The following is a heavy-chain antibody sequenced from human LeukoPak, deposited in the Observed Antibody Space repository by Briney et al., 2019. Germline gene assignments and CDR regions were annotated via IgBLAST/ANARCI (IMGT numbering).Heavy chain of an antibody. V-gene: IGHV3-23*01. D-gene: IGHD3-22*01. CDR3: AKAADYYDSSGYYPSGTIFDY. Sequence: GGSLRLLCAASGFTFSSYAMSWVRQAPGKGREWVSAFSGSGGSTYYADSVKGRFTSSRDNSKNTLYLQMNSLRAEDTAVYYCAKAADYYDSSGYYPSGTIFDYWGQGTLVTVSS. J-gene: IGHJ4*02. CDR2: FSGSGGST. CDR1: GFTFSSYA.